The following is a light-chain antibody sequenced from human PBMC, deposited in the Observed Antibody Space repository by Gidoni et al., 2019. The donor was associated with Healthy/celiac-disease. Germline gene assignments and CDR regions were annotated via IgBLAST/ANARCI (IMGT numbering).Light chain of an antibody. V-gene: IGKV3-20*01. CDR1: QSVSSSY. CDR3: QQYGSSPGT. CDR2: GAS. Sequence: SQSVSSSYLAWYQQKPGQAPRLLIYGASSRATGIPDRFSGSGSGTDFTLTISRLEPEDFAVYYCQQYGSSPGTFGQGTKVEIK. J-gene: IGKJ1*01.